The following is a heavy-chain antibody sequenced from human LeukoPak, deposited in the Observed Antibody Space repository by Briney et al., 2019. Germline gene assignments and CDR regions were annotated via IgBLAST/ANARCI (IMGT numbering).Heavy chain of an antibody. CDR2: IMPLFGTA. Sequence: GASVKVSCYASGYSFTNYGISWVRQAPGQGLEWMGGIMPLFGTANYVQKSQGRVTITADKSTSTAYMELSSLRSEDTAVYYCASSGLGGSGNYHRTWYNWFDPWGQGTLITVSS. J-gene: IGHJ5*02. CDR3: ASSGLGGSGNYHRTWYNWFDP. CDR1: GYSFTNYG. V-gene: IGHV1-69*06. D-gene: IGHD3-10*01.